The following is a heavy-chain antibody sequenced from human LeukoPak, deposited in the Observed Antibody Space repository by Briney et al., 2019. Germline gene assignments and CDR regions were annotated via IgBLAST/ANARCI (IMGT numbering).Heavy chain of an antibody. Sequence: ASVKVSCKASGYTFTSYGITWMRQAPGQGLEWMGWISAFNGNTDFAQKFQGRVTMTTDTSTSTAYMELRSLRSDDTAVYYCATAGNPTGWSDYWGQGTLVTVSS. D-gene: IGHD6-13*01. V-gene: IGHV1-18*01. CDR2: ISAFNGNT. J-gene: IGHJ4*02. CDR1: GYTFTSYG. CDR3: ATAGNPTGWSDY.